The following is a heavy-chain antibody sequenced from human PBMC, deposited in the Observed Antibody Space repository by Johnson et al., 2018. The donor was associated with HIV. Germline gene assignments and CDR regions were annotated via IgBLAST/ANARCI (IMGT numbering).Heavy chain of an antibody. Sequence: VQLVESGGGVVQPGGSLRLSCAASGFTFSSYAMSWVRQAPGKGLEWVSAIYSGGSTYYADSVKGRFTISRDNSKNTLYLQMNSLRAEDTAVYYCARDFAVAATGIWGQGTMVSVSS. CDR3: ARDFAVAATGI. CDR1: GFTFSSYA. D-gene: IGHD6-19*01. J-gene: IGHJ3*02. V-gene: IGHV3-23*04. CDR2: IYSGGST.